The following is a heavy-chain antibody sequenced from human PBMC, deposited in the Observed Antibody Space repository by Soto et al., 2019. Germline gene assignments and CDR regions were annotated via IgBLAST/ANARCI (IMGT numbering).Heavy chain of an antibody. J-gene: IGHJ3*02. CDR3: ARAVPNYYDSSGYYSDAFDI. CDR1: GYTFTGYY. CDR2: INPNSGGT. V-gene: IGHV1-2*04. D-gene: IGHD3-22*01. Sequence: ASVKVSCKASGYTFTGYYMHWVRQAPGQGLEWMGWINPNSGGTNYAQKFQGWVTMTRDTSISTAYMELSRLRSDDTAMYYCARAVPNYYDSSGYYSDAFDIWGQGTMVTVSS.